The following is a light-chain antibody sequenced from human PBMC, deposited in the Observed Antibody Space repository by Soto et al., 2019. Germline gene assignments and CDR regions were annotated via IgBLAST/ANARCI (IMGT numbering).Light chain of an antibody. CDR3: QESYSFLWGT. CDR1: QSIDTS. Sequence: DIQMTQSPSSLSASVGDRVTITCRTSQSIDTSLNWYQQKPGKAPKVLIYGASTLRSGVPLRFSGSGSGTDFTLTISSLEPEDFATYYCQESYSFLWGTCGQGTKVDIK. J-gene: IGKJ1*01. CDR2: GAS. V-gene: IGKV1-39*01.